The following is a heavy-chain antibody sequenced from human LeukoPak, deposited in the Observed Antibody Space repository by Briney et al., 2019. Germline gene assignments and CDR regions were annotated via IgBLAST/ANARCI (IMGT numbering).Heavy chain of an antibody. CDR2: INTNTGNP. V-gene: IGHV7-4-1*02. CDR1: GYTLTELS. CDR3: ARDEARTVVTASI. Sequence: ASVKVSCKVSGYTLTELSMHWVRQAPGQGLEWMGWINTNTGNPTYAQGFTGRFVFSLDTSVSTAYLQISSLKAEDTAVYYCARDEARTVVTASIWGQGTLVTVSS. J-gene: IGHJ4*02. D-gene: IGHD2-21*02.